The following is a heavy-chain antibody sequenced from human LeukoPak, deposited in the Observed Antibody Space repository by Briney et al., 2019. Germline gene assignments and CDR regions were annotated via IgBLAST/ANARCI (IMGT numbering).Heavy chain of an antibody. Sequence: SETLSLTCTVSGGSISSSSYYWGWIRQPPGKGLEWIGSIYYGGTTYYNPSLKSRVTISVDTSKNQFSLKLSSVTAADTAVYYCARNLQPATLDYWGQGTLVTVSS. CDR2: IYYGGTT. D-gene: IGHD1-1*01. J-gene: IGHJ4*02. CDR3: ARNLQPATLDY. V-gene: IGHV4-39*01. CDR1: GGSISSSSYY.